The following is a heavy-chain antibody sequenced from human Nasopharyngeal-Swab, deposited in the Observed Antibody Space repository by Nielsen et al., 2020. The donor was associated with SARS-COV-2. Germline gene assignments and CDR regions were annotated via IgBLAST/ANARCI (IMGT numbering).Heavy chain of an antibody. D-gene: IGHD6-6*01. CDR2: IYPGDSDT. J-gene: IGHJ4*02. CDR1: GYSFTSYW. CDR3: ARLRYSSSSEGSSYFDY. V-gene: IGHV5-51*01. Sequence: GESLKISCKGSGYSFTSYWIGWVRQMPGKGLEWMGIIYPGDSDTRYSPSFQGQVTISADKSISTAYLQWSSLKASGTAMYYCARLRYSSSSEGSSYFDYWGQGTLVTVSS.